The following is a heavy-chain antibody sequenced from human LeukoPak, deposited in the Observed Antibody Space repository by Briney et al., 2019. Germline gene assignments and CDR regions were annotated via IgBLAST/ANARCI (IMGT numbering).Heavy chain of an antibody. V-gene: IGHV4-39*07. Sequence: PGGSLSLTCTVSGGSISSSSYYWGWIRQPPGKGLEWIGSIYYSGSTYYNPSLKSRVTISVDTSKNQFSLKLSSVTAADTAVYYCARVGYYDSLVYWGQGTLVTVSS. D-gene: IGHD3-22*01. CDR1: GGSISSSSYY. CDR3: ARVGYYDSLVY. J-gene: IGHJ4*02. CDR2: IYYSGST.